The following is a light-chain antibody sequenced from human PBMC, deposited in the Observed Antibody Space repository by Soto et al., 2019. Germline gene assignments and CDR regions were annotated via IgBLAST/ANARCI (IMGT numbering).Light chain of an antibody. V-gene: IGKV4-1*01. CDR1: QSVLYSSNNKNY. CDR3: HQYYSIPLT. J-gene: IGKJ4*01. Sequence: DIVMTQSPDSLAVSRGERATINCKSSQSVLYSSNNKNYLAWYQQKPGQPPKLLIYWASTRESGVPDRFSGSGSGTDFTLTISSLQAEDVAVYYCHQYYSIPLTFGGGTKVEIK. CDR2: WAS.